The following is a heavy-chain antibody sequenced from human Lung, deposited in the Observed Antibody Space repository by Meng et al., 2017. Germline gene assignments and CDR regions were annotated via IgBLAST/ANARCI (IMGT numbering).Heavy chain of an antibody. J-gene: IGHJ4*02. V-gene: IGHV4-34*01. CDR1: GGSFSDYY. Sequence: QVSLQQWGAGLLKPSETLSPTCVVSGGSFSDYYWSWIRQPPGKGLEWIGEINHSGSTNYNPSLESRATISVDTSQNNLSLKLNSVTAADSAVYYCARGPTTMAHDFDYWGQGTLVTVSS. CDR2: INHSGST. CDR3: ARGPTTMAHDFDY. D-gene: IGHD4-11*01.